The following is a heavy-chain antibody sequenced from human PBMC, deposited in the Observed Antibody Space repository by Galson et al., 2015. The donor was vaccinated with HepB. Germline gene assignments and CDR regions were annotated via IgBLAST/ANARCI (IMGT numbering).Heavy chain of an antibody. J-gene: IGHJ6*02. V-gene: IGHV3-23*01. D-gene: IGHD6-13*01. CDR3: AKGGAAAGPEYYYYYGMYV. Sequence: SLRLSCAASGFTFSSYAMSWVRQAPGKGLEWVSAISGSGGSTYYADSVKGRFTISRDNSKNTLYLQMNSLRAEDTAVYYCAKGGAAAGPEYYYYYGMYVWGQGTTVTVSS. CDR2: ISGSGGST. CDR1: GFTFSSYA.